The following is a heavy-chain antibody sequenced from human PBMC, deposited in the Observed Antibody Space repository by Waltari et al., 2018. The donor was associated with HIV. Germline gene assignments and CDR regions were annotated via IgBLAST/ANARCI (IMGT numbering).Heavy chain of an antibody. V-gene: IGHV3-53*02. CDR2: LYGDGTT. D-gene: IGHD3-3*01. Sequence: EVQLVQSGGGVVYPEESVRLSCAVSGTLVSDNYMSWFRQAPGKGLEWVAVLYGDGTTYYADSVKGRFVVSRDKAKNMFFLQMDYPRGSDAATYFCARGIRYYAPWGQGVLVSVS. J-gene: IGHJ5*02. CDR3: ARGIRYYAP. CDR1: GTLVSDNY.